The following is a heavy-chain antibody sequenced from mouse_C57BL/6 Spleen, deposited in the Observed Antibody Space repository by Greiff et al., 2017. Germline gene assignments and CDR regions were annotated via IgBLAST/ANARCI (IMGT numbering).Heavy chain of an antibody. J-gene: IGHJ2*01. CDR2: IYPGDGDT. CDR1: GYAFSSSW. Sequence: QVQLQQSGPELVKPGASVKISCKASGYAFSSSWMNWVKQRPGKGLEWIGRIYPGDGDTNYNGKFKGKATLTADKSSSTAYMQLSSLTSEDSAVYFCSLHYYGSLDDGGQGTTLTVSS. V-gene: IGHV1-82*01. CDR3: SLHYYGSLDD. D-gene: IGHD1-1*01.